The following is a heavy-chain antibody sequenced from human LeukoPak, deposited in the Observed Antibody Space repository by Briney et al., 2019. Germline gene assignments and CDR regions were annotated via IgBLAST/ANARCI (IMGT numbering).Heavy chain of an antibody. D-gene: IGHD2-8*01. V-gene: IGHV3-30-3*01. CDR3: ARETNEEDYYYGMDV. CDR1: GFTFSSYA. CDR2: ISYDGSNK. J-gene: IGHJ6*02. Sequence: PGRSLRLSCAASGFTFSSYAMHWVRQAPGKGLEWVAVISYDGSNKYYADSVKGRFTISRDNSKNTLYLQMNSLRAEDTAVYYCARETNEEDYYYGMDVWGQGTTATVSS.